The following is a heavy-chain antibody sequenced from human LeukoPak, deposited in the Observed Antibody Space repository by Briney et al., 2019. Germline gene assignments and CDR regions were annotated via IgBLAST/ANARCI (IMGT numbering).Heavy chain of an antibody. CDR3: AREDGEAYFDY. V-gene: IGHV3-48*04. Sequence: PGGSLRLSCAASGFTFSSYSMNWVRQAPGKGLEWVSYISSSGSTIYYADSVKGRFTISRDNAKNSLYLQMNSLRAEDTAVYYCAREDGEAYFDYWGQGTLVTVSS. J-gene: IGHJ4*02. CDR2: ISSSGSTI. CDR1: GFTFSSYS.